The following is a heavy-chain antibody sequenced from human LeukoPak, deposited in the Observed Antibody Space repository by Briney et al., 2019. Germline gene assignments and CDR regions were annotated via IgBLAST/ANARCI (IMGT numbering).Heavy chain of an antibody. CDR3: ARVLGPSYYGSGSYARYWFDP. CDR1: GGSFSGYY. CDR2: INHSGST. J-gene: IGHJ5*02. D-gene: IGHD3-10*01. V-gene: IGHV4-34*01. Sequence: SETLSLTCAVYGGSFSGYYWSWIRQPPGKGLEWIGEINHSGSTNYNPSLKSRVTMSVDTSKNQFSLKLSSVTAADTAVYYCARVLGPSYYGSGSYARYWFDPWGQGTLVTVSS.